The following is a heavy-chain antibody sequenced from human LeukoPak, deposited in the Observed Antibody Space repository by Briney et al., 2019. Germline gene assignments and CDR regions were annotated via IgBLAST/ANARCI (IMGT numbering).Heavy chain of an antibody. CDR3: ARGVYPDPDYFDY. CDR1: GFTFSSYG. Sequence: GGSLRLSCAASGFTFSSYGMHWVRQAPGKGLEWVAVIWYDGSNKYCADSVKGRFTISRDNSKNTLYLQMNSLRAEDTAVYYCARGVYPDPDYFDYWGQGTLVTVSS. D-gene: IGHD5/OR15-5a*01. J-gene: IGHJ4*02. CDR2: IWYDGSNK. V-gene: IGHV3-33*01.